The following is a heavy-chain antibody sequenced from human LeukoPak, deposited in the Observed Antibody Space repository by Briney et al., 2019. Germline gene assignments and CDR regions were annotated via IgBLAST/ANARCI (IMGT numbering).Heavy chain of an antibody. CDR1: GGSFSGYY. J-gene: IGHJ4*02. CDR3: ARGSRGYSYGPPPIEY. Sequence: PSETLSLTCAVYGGSFSGYYWSWIRQPPGKGLEWIGEVNHSGSTNYNPSLKSRVTISVDTSKNQFSLKLRYVTAADTAVYYCARGSRGYSYGPPPIEYWGQGTLVTVSS. CDR2: VNHSGST. V-gene: IGHV4-34*01. D-gene: IGHD5-18*01.